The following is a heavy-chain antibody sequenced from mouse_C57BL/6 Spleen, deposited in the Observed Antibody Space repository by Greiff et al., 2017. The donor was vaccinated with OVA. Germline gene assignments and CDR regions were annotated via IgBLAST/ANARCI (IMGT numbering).Heavy chain of an antibody. CDR2: IYPGSGST. D-gene: IGHD4-1*01. J-gene: IGHJ1*03. V-gene: IGHV1-55*01. Sequence: QVQLQQPGAELVKPGASVKMSCKASGYTFTSYWITWVKQRPGQGLEWIGDIYPGSGSTNYNEKFTSKATLTVDTSSTTAYMQLSSLTSEDAAVYDCARAVGPWYFDVWGTGTTVTVSS. CDR1: GYTFTSYW. CDR3: ARAVGPWYFDV.